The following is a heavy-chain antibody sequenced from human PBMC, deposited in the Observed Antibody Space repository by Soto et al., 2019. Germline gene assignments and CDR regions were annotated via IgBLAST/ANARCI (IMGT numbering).Heavy chain of an antibody. CDR2: ISYDGINR. D-gene: IGHD3-3*01. J-gene: IGHJ6*02. Sequence: HPGGSLRLSCAASGFTFSSYGMHWVRQAPGKGLEWVAVISYDGINRYYVDSVKGRFTISRDNSKNTLYLQMNSLRAEDTAVYYCAKEGHYDFWSGYYPPPGYYYGMDVWGQGTTVTVSS. CDR3: AKEGHYDFWSGYYPPPGYYYGMDV. V-gene: IGHV3-30*18. CDR1: GFTFSSYG.